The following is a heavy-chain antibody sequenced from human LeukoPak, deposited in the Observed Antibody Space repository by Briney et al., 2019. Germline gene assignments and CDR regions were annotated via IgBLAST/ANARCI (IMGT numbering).Heavy chain of an antibody. V-gene: IGHV3-13*01. CDR2: IGTAGDT. Sequence: PGGSLRLSCAASGFTFSDYDMHWVRQAPGKGLEWVSAIGTAGDTYYTGSVKGRFTISRENAKNPLYLQMNSLRAGDTAVYYCARVAKERVGGVYYFDYWGQGTLVTVSS. J-gene: IGHJ4*02. CDR3: ARVAKERVGGVYYFDY. D-gene: IGHD1-1*01. CDR1: GFTFSDYD.